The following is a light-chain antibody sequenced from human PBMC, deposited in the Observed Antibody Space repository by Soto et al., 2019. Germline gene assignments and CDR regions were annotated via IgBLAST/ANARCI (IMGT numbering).Light chain of an antibody. J-gene: IGKJ3*01. CDR3: DNCCKWPPEVT. CDR1: QSVSSS. V-gene: IGKV3-11*01. Sequence: EIVLTQSPDTLSLSPGERATLSCRASQSVSSSLAWYQQKPGQAPRLLIYDASHRATGIPARFSGRWSGTGFTLIFSSLDPGEFAVYYCDNCCKWPPEVTFGPGTRVDIK. CDR2: DAS.